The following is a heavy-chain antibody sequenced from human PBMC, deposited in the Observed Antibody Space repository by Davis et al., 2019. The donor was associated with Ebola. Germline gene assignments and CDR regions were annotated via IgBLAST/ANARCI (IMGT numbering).Heavy chain of an antibody. V-gene: IGHV1-18*01. CDR1: GYTFTSCG. J-gene: IGHJ4*02. Sequence: ASVKVSCKASGYTFTSCGISWVRQAPGQGLEWMGWISAYNGNTNYAQKFQGRVTITRDTSASTAYMELSSLRSEDTAVYYCARGGGYNYYFDYWGQGTLVTVSS. CDR3: ARGGGYNYYFDY. D-gene: IGHD5-24*01. CDR2: ISAYNGNT.